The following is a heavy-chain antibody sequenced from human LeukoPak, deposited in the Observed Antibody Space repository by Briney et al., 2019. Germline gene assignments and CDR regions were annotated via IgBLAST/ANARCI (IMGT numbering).Heavy chain of an antibody. CDR2: IYYSGST. CDR1: GGTISSGGYY. J-gene: IGHJ4*02. Sequence: SQTLSLTCTVSGGTISSGGYYWSWIRQHPGRGLGWIGYIYYSGSTYYNPSLKSRVTISVDTSKNQFSLKLSSVTAADTAVYYCARSLYYYDSSGYDYFDYWGQGTLVTVS. V-gene: IGHV4-31*03. CDR3: ARSLYYYDSSGYDYFDY. D-gene: IGHD3-22*01.